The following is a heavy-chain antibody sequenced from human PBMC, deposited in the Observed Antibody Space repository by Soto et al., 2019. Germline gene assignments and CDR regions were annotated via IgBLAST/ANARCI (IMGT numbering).Heavy chain of an antibody. CDR2: VYHTGNT. CDR3: AREQYNWKL. V-gene: IGHV4-59*02. CDR1: GVSVTSYY. D-gene: IGHD1-20*01. J-gene: IGHJ4*02. Sequence: SETLSLTCSVSGVSVTSYYWTWIRHSPGKGLEWIGYVYHTGNTYYNPSLKSRVTISLDTSKNQVSLRLRSVTAADMAVYYCAREQYNWKLWGQGTLVTVSS.